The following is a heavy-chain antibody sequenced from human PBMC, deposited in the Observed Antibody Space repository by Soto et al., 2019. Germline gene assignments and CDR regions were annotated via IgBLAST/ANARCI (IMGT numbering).Heavy chain of an antibody. Sequence: PGESLKISCKGSGYSFTSYWISWVRQMPGKGLEWMGRIDPSDSYTNYSPSFQGHVTISADKSISTAYLQWSSLKASDTAMYYCAREEIVRSPTCYFRVTGSAPWGQEPWSPSPQ. CDR1: GYSFTSYW. CDR3: AREEIVRSPTCYFRVTGSAP. CDR2: IDPSDSYT. V-gene: IGHV5-10-1*01. J-gene: IGHJ5*02. D-gene: IGHD2-2*01.